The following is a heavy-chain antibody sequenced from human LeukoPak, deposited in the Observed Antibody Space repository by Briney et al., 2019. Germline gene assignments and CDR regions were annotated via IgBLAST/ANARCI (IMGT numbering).Heavy chain of an antibody. V-gene: IGHV3-33*08. Sequence: GGSLRLSCAASGFTFSTYTIGWVRQAPGKGLEWVAVIWYDGSNKYYADSVKGRFTISRDNSRNTLYLQMNSLRAEDTAVYYCVRELPPVVQYYFDYWGPGTLVTVSS. J-gene: IGHJ4*02. D-gene: IGHD3-22*01. CDR1: GFTFSTYT. CDR3: VRELPPVVQYYFDY. CDR2: IWYDGSNK.